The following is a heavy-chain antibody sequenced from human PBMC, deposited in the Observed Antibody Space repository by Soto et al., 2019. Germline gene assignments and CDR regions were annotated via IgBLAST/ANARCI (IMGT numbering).Heavy chain of an antibody. CDR1: GYSFTSYW. J-gene: IGHJ5*02. Sequence: PGESLKISCKGSGYSFTSYWISWVRQMPGKGLEWMGRIDPSDSYTNYSPSFQGHVTISADKSISTAYLQWSSLKASDTAMYYCARHMFTAAGTVLNWFDPWGQGTLVTAPQ. V-gene: IGHV5-10-1*01. CDR2: IDPSDSYT. D-gene: IGHD6-13*01. CDR3: ARHMFTAAGTVLNWFDP.